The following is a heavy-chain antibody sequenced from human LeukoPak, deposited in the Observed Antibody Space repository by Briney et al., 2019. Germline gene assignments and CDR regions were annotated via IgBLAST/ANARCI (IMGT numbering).Heavy chain of an antibody. J-gene: IGHJ4*02. CDR2: IRSKANSYAT. V-gene: IGHV3-73*01. CDR3: TSLSYDILTGCDY. D-gene: IGHD3-9*01. Sequence: GGSLRLSCAASGFTFSGSAMHWVRQASGKGLEWVGRIRSKANSYATAYAASVKGRFTISRDDSKNTAYLQMSSLKTEDTAVYYCTSLSYDILTGCDYWGQGTLVTVSS. CDR1: GFTFSGSA.